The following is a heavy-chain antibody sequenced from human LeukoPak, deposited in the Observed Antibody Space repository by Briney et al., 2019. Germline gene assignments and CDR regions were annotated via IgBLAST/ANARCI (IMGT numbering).Heavy chain of an antibody. CDR3: ARDGGGYDS. V-gene: IGHV3-7*01. Sequence: GGSLRLSCAASGFTFSTYWMSWVRQTPGKGLEWVASIKEDGSRQYYVDSVKGRFTISRDNAKNSLYLQMNSLRVEDTAVYYCARDGGGYDSWGQGTLVTVSS. D-gene: IGHD5-24*01. J-gene: IGHJ5*01. CDR1: GFTFSTYW. CDR2: IKEDGSRQ.